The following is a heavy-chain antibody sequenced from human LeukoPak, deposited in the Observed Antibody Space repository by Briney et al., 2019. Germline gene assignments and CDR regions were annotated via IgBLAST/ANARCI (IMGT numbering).Heavy chain of an antibody. V-gene: IGHV4-59*01. Sequence: PSETLSLTCTVSGGSISSYYWSWIQQPPGKGLEWIGYIYYSGSTNYNPSLKSRVTISVDTSKNQFSLKLSSVTAADTAVYYCARETIQPRAFDIWGQGTMVTVSS. CDR1: GGSISSYY. CDR3: ARETIQPRAFDI. D-gene: IGHD5-18*01. J-gene: IGHJ3*02. CDR2: IYYSGST.